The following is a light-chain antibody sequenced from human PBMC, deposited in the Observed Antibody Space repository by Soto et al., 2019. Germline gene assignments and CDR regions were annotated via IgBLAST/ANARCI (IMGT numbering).Light chain of an antibody. CDR3: CSYAGSSTFVL. V-gene: IGLV2-23*02. CDR2: EVT. CDR1: TGDVGSYNL. Sequence: QSALTQPASVSGSPGQSITISCTGTTGDVGSYNLVSWYQQHPGKAPKLIIYEVTKRPSGVSNRFSGTPSGNTASLTISGLQADDEADYYCCSYAGSSTFVLFGGGTKLAVL. J-gene: IGLJ2*01.